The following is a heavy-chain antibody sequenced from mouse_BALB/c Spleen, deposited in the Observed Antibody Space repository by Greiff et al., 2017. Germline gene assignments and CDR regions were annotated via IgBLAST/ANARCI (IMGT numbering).Heavy chain of an antibody. CDR2: IYPGNVNT. Sequence: QVQLQQSGPELVKPGASVRISCKASGYTFTSYYIHWVKQRPGQGLEWIGWIYPGNVNTKYNEKFKGKATLTSDKSSSTAYMELSSLTSEDSAVYYCAREVNWAFAYWGQGTLVTVSA. CDR1: GYTFTSYY. D-gene: IGHD4-1*02. V-gene: IGHV1S56*01. CDR3: AREVNWAFAY. J-gene: IGHJ3*01.